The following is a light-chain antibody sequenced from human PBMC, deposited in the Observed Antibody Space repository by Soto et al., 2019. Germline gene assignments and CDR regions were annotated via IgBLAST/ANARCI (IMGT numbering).Light chain of an antibody. J-gene: IGKJ4*01. CDR1: QTISMY. CDR3: QQSYSTPPLT. CDR2: AAS. Sequence: DIQMTQSPSSLSAFVGDRVTLTCRASQTISMYLNWYQQKPGEAPILLISAASSLQTGVPSRFNGSGSGTDFTLTISSLQPEDCATYYCQQSYSTPPLTFGGGTKVDIK. V-gene: IGKV1-39*01.